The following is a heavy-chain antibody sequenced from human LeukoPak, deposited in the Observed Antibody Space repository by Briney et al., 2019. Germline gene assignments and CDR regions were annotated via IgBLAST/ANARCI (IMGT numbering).Heavy chain of an antibody. Sequence: SGGSLRLSCAASGFTFSSYGMHWVRQAPGKGLEWVAVISYDGSNKYYADSVKGRFTISRDNSKNTLYLQMNSLRAEDTAVYYCAKGDVTVIVVVGDYWGQGTLVTVSS. V-gene: IGHV3-30*18. CDR1: GFTFSSYG. J-gene: IGHJ4*02. CDR2: ISYDGSNK. D-gene: IGHD3-22*01. CDR3: AKGDVTVIVVVGDY.